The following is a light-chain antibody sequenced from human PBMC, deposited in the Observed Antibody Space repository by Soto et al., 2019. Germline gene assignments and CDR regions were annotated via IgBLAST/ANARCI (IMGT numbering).Light chain of an antibody. CDR1: SSNIGSNT. V-gene: IGLV1-44*01. CDR3: AAWDDSLNGWV. J-gene: IGLJ3*02. CDR2: SNN. Sequence: QSVLTQPPSASGTPGQRVTISCSGSSSNIGSNTVNWYQQLPGTAPKLLIYSNNQRPSGVPDGFSGSKSGTSASLAISGLQSEDEAEYYCAAWDDSLNGWVFGGGTKLTVL.